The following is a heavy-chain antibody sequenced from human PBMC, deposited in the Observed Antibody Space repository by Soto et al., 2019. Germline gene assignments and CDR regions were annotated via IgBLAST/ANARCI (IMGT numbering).Heavy chain of an antibody. J-gene: IGHJ4*02. Sequence: GGSLRLSCAASGFTFSSYGMHWVRQAPGKGLEWVAVISYDGSNKYYADSVKGRFTISRDNSKNTLYLQMNSLRAEDTAVYYCAPKRGYSYGYPVDYCGQRCLVTVSA. CDR3: APKRGYSYGYPVDY. CDR2: ISYDGSNK. D-gene: IGHD5-18*01. V-gene: IGHV3-30*03. CDR1: GFTFSSYG.